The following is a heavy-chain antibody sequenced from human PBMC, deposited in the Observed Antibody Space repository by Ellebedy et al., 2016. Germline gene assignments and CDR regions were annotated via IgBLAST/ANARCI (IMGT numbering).Heavy chain of an antibody. CDR2: ISSSSSYT. D-gene: IGHD6-13*01. J-gene: IGHJ6*02. CDR1: GFTFSDYY. Sequence: GGSLRLSCAASGFTFSDYYMSWIRQAPGKGLEWVSYISSSSSYTNYADSVKGRFTISRDNAKNSLYLQMNSLRAEDTAVYYCAITPGSSSWYSPYENYGMDVWGQGTMVTVSS. V-gene: IGHV3-11*06. CDR3: AITPGSSSWYSPYENYGMDV.